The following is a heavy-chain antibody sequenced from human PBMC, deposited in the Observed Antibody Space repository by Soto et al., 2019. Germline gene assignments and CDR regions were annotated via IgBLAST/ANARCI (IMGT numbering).Heavy chain of an antibody. V-gene: IGHV3-30*18. CDR1: GFTFSSYG. J-gene: IGHJ4*02. CDR2: ISYDGSNK. D-gene: IGHD5-12*01. Sequence: QVQLVESGGGVVQPGRALRLSCAASGFTFSSYGMHWVRQAPGKGLEWVAVISYDGSNKYYADSVKGRFTISRDNSKNTLYLEMISLRAEDTAVYYCAKDDRARGGGYAVGLDYWGQGTLVTVSS. CDR3: AKDDRARGGGYAVGLDY.